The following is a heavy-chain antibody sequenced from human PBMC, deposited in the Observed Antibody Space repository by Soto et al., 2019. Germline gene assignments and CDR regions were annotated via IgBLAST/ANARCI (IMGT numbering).Heavy chain of an antibody. V-gene: IGHV1-46*03. CDR3: ARDRATVAGSYYYYGMDV. J-gene: IGHJ6*02. CDR2: INPSGGST. D-gene: IGHD6-19*01. Sequence: GASVKVSCKASGYTFTSYYMHWVRQAPGQGLEWMGIINPSGGSTSYAQKFQGRVTMTRDTSTSTVYMELSSLRSEDTAVYYCARDRATVAGSYYYYGMDVWGQGTTVT. CDR1: GYTFTSYY.